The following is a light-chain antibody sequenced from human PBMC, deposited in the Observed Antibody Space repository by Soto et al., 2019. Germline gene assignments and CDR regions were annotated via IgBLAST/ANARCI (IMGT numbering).Light chain of an antibody. J-gene: IGKJ5*01. CDR2: GAS. CDR1: PSVSSN. Sequence: EIGMTQSPATLSVSRGERATLSCRASPSVSSNLAWYQQNPGQAARLLTYGASTRATGSPASFSGSGSGTESKLTISSPQTEDVVVYYCQQYNNWPPVTFGQGTRVEIK. V-gene: IGKV3-15*01. CDR3: QQYNNWPPVT.